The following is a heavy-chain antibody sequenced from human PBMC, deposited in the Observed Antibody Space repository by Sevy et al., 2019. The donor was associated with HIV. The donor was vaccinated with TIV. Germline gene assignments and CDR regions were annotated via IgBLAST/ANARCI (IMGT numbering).Heavy chain of an antibody. CDR2: ISYDGSNK. D-gene: IGHD2-2*01. Sequence: GGSLRLSCAASGFTFSSYGMHWVRQAPGKGLEWVAVISYDGSNKYYADSVKGRFTISRDNSKNTLYLQMNSLRAEDTAVYYCAKEESVVVVPAAMNRYGMDVWGQRTTVTVSS. CDR3: AKEESVVVVPAAMNRYGMDV. V-gene: IGHV3-30*18. J-gene: IGHJ6*02. CDR1: GFTFSSYG.